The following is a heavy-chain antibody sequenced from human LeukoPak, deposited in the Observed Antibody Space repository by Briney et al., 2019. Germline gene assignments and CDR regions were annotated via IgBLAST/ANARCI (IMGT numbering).Heavy chain of an antibody. V-gene: IGHV5-51*01. J-gene: IGHJ4*02. Sequence: KPGESLKISCKGSGYSFTSYWIGWVRQMPGKGLEWMGIIYPGDSDTRYSPSFQGQVAISADKSISTAYLQWSSLKASDTAMYYCARGRYCSSPGCSHFDYWGQGTLVTVSS. D-gene: IGHD2-2*01. CDR3: ARGRYCSSPGCSHFDY. CDR2: IYPGDSDT. CDR1: GYSFTSYW.